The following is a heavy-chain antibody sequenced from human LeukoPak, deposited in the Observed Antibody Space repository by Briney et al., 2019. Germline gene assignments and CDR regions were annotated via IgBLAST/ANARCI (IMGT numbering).Heavy chain of an antibody. D-gene: IGHD2/OR15-2a*01. CDR2: IYPGDSDT. J-gene: IGHJ3*02. Sequence: GESLRISCKGSGYSFTDYWIGWVRQMPGKGLEWMGVIYPGDSDTKYGPSFQGQVTISVDTSINTAYLQWRSLKASDTAMYYCARDGTTMTSGHGFDIWDQGTMVTVSS. CDR3: ARDGTTMTSGHGFDI. V-gene: IGHV5-51*01. CDR1: GYSFTDYW.